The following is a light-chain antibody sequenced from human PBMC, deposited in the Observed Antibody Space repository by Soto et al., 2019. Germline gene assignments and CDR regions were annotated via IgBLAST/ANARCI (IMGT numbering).Light chain of an antibody. J-gene: IGLJ2*01. Sequence: QSALTQPASASGSPGQSIPISCTGTSGDVGSYNLVSWYQQHPGRAPKLIIFEGNKRPSGVANRFSGSKSGNTASLTISGRHDAEEEDDYCCSYSGSSTEVFGRGTKLTVL. CDR2: EGN. CDR1: SGDVGSYNL. V-gene: IGLV2-23*01. CDR3: CSYSGSSTEV.